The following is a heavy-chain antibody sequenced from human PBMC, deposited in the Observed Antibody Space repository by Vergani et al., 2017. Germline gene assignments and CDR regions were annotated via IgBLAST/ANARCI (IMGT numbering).Heavy chain of an antibody. J-gene: IGHJ5*02. D-gene: IGHD6-19*01. CDR2: IYYSGST. Sequence: QLQLQESGPGLVKPSATLSLTCSVSGASIRSSNYYWGWIRQPPGKGLEWIASIYYSGSTYYNPSLKSRVTISVDTYKNQFSLKLSPVTAADTAVYFCARHSTVEWLVKLGWIDPWGQGILVTVSS. CDR1: GASIRSSNYY. V-gene: IGHV4-39*01. CDR3: ARHSTVEWLVKLGWIDP.